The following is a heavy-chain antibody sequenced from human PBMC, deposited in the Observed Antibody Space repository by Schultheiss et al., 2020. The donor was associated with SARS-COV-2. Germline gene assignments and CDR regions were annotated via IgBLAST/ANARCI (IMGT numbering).Heavy chain of an antibody. J-gene: IGHJ6*02. CDR3: ARGNRLDYYYYGMDV. CDR1: GFTFSDYY. CDR2: ISSSSSYI. V-gene: IGHV3-11*06. Sequence: GASLKISCAASGFTFSDYYMSWIRQAPGKGLEWVSYISSSSSYIYYADSVKGRFTISRDNAKNSLYLQMNSLRAEDTAVYYCARGNRLDYYYYGMDVWGQGTTVTVSS. D-gene: IGHD6-19*01.